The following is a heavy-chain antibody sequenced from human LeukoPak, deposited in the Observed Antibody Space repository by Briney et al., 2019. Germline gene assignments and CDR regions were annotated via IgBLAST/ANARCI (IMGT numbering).Heavy chain of an antibody. CDR1: GFTFSDYY. V-gene: IGHV3-11*01. CDR2: ISSIASTP. CDR3: ARSVFTQPAALDS. J-gene: IGHJ4*02. Sequence: PGGSLRLSCAASGFTFSDYYMSWVRQAPGEGLEWVSYISSIASTPYYSGSVKGRFTISRNYAKNSLYLQMNSLRADDTAVYYCARSVFTQPAALDSWGQGTLVTVSS. D-gene: IGHD2-2*01.